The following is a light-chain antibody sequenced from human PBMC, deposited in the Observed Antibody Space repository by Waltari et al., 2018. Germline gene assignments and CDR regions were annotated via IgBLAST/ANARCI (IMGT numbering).Light chain of an antibody. CDR3: AAWDDSLNGVV. CDR1: SSNIGSNP. CDR2: SNN. Sequence: QSVLTQPPSASGTPGQRVTISCSGSSSNIGSNPVTWYQQRPGAAPKLLVYSNNQRPSGVPDRFSGSKSGTSASLAISGLQSEDEADYYCAAWDDSLNGVVFGGGTKLTVL. V-gene: IGLV1-44*01. J-gene: IGLJ2*01.